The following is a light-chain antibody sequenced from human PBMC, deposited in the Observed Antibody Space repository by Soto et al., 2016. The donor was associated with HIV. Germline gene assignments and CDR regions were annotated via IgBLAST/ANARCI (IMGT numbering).Light chain of an antibody. CDR1: QGISSY. J-gene: IGKJ1*01. CDR2: VAS. CDR3: QQYYSFPRT. V-gene: IGKV1-9*01. Sequence: DIQLTQSPSFLSASVGDRVTITCRASQGISSYLGWYQQKPGKAPELLIYVASTLQSGVPSRFSGSGSGTDFTLTISCLQSEDFATYYCQQYYSFPRTFGQGTKVEIK.